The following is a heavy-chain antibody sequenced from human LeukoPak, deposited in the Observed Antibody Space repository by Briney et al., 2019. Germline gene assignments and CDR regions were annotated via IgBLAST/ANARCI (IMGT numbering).Heavy chain of an antibody. Sequence: GASVKVSCKVSGYTLTELSMHWVRQAPGQGLEWMGWINPNSGGTNYAQKFQGRVTMTRDTSISTAYMELSRLRSDDTAVYYCARDTAGTLDYWGQGTLVTVSS. D-gene: IGHD1-1*01. CDR3: ARDTAGTLDY. V-gene: IGHV1-2*02. CDR1: GYTLTELS. CDR2: INPNSGGT. J-gene: IGHJ4*02.